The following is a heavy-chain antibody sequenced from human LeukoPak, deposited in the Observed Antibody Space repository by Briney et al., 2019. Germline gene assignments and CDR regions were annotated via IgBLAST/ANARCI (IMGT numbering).Heavy chain of an antibody. CDR1: GFTFSSYW. Sequence: PGGSLRLSCAASGFTFSSYWMSWVRQAPGKGLEWVANIKQDGSEKYYVDSVKGRFTISRDNAKNSLYLQMNSLRAEDTAVYYCAKDHSSSHFDYWGQGTLVTVSS. V-gene: IGHV3-7*01. D-gene: IGHD6-6*01. CDR3: AKDHSSSHFDY. J-gene: IGHJ4*02. CDR2: IKQDGSEK.